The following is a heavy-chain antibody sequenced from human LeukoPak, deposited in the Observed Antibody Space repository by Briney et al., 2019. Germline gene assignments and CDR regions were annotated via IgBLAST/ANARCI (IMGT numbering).Heavy chain of an antibody. V-gene: IGHV3-53*01. CDR2: IYSGGST. Sequence: GGSLRLSCAASGFTFSSNYMSWVRQAPGKGLEWVSVIYSGGSTYYADSVKGRFTISRDNSKNTLYLQMNSLRAEDTAVYYCASSVGARYYFDYWGQGTLVTVSS. D-gene: IGHD1-26*01. CDR1: GFTFSSNY. J-gene: IGHJ4*02. CDR3: ASSVGARYYFDY.